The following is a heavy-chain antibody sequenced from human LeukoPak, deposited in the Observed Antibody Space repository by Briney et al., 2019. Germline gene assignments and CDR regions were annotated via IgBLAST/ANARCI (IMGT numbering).Heavy chain of an antibody. CDR3: ARDRYYYDSSGYWRALDI. CDR2: IWYDGSNK. Sequence: GGSLRLSCAASGFTFSSYGMHWVRQAPGKGLEWVAVIWYDGSNKYYADSVKGRFTISRDNSKNTLYLQMNSLRAEDTAVYYCARDRYYYDSSGYWRALDIWGQGTMVTVSS. V-gene: IGHV3-33*01. J-gene: IGHJ3*02. CDR1: GFTFSSYG. D-gene: IGHD3-22*01.